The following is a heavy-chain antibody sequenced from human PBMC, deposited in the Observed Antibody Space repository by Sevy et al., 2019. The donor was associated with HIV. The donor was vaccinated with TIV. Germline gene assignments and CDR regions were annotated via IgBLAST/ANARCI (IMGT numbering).Heavy chain of an antibody. CDR2: MSPKSGST. CDR3: AGGGSGDVWNYRYYYYGMDV. J-gene: IGHJ6*02. CDR1: GDTFSTYD. V-gene: IGHV1-8*02. Sequence: ASVKVSCKASGDTFSTYDINWVRQAPGQGIEWMGWMSPKSGSTGFAQKFQGRLTMTRDTSINTAYMELSSLRSEDTAVYYCAGGGSGDVWNYRYYYYGMDVWGQGTTVTVSS. D-gene: IGHD3-3*01.